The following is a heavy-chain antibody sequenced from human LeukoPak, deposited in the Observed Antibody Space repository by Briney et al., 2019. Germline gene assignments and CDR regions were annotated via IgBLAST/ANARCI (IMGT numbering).Heavy chain of an antibody. J-gene: IGHJ5*02. CDR1: GFTFGSYA. D-gene: IGHD3-22*01. CDR3: AKDRLFFNYYDSSGYYYDWFDP. Sequence: GGSLRLSCAASGFTFGSYAMSWVRQAPGKGLEWVSAISSSGGSTYYADSVKGRFTISRDNSKNTLYLQMNSLRAEDTAVYYCAKDRLFFNYYDSSGYYYDWFDPWGQGTLVTVSS. CDR2: ISSSGGST. V-gene: IGHV3-23*01.